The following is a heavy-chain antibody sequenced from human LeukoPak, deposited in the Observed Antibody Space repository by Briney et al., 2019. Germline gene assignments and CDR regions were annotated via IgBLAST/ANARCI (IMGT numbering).Heavy chain of an antibody. J-gene: IGHJ3*02. D-gene: IGHD3-10*01. CDR2: ISSSSSYI. CDR1: GFTFSSYS. V-gene: IGHV3-21*01. CDR3: ARDHASEYYLNAFDI. Sequence: GGSLRLSCAASGFTFSSYSMNWVRQAPGKGLEWVSSISSSSSYICYADSVKGRFTISRDNAKNSLHLQMNSLRAEDTAVYYCARDHASEYYLNAFDIWGQGTMVTVSS.